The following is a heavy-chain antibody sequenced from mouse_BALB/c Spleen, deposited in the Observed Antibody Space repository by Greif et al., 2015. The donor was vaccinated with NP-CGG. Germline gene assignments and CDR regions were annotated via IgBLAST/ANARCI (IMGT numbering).Heavy chain of an antibody. CDR1: GYTFTSYW. J-gene: IGHJ3*01. Sequence: QVQLQQSGAELVKPGASVKLSCKASGYTFTSYWMHWVKQRPGQGLEWIGEINPSNGRTNYNEKFKSKATLTVDKSSSTAYMQLSSLTSEDSAVYYCARVLWSAWFAYWGQGTLVTVSA. V-gene: IGHV1S81*02. CDR2: INPSNGRT. D-gene: IGHD1-1*02. CDR3: ARVLWSAWFAY.